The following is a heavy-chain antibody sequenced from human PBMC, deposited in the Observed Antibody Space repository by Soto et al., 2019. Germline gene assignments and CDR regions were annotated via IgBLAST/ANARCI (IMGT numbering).Heavy chain of an antibody. V-gene: IGHV4-61*01. CDR2: IYYSGST. D-gene: IGHD3-10*01. CDR3: ASSMVRGVNVPWFDP. Sequence: SETLSLTCTVSGGSVSSGSYYWSWIRQPPGKGLEWIGYIYYSGSTNYNPSLKSRVTISVDTSKNQFSLKLSSVTAADTAVYYCASSMVRGVNVPWFDPWGQGTLVTVSS. J-gene: IGHJ5*02. CDR1: GGSVSSGSYY.